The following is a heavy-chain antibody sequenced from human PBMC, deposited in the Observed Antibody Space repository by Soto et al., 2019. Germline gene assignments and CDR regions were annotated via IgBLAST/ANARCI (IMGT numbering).Heavy chain of an antibody. V-gene: IGHV4-59*08. J-gene: IGHJ4*02. CDR1: GGSITSYY. Sequence: SETLSLTCPVSGGSITSYYWSWIRQSPGKGPEWIGYIFYSGNTGYNPSLKSRVTMSIDTSKNQVSLKLSSVTAADTAVYYCATRPQDFWGQGALVTVSS. CDR3: ATRPQDF. CDR2: IFYSGNT.